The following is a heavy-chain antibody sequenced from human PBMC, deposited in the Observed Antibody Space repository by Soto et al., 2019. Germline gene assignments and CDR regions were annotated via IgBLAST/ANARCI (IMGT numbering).Heavy chain of an antibody. Sequence: QLQLQESGPGLVKPSETLSLTCTVSGGSISSSSYYWGWIRQPPGKGLEWIGSIYYSGSTYYNPSPTSRVTISVDTSKNQFSPKLSAVTAADPPVYYCARHGNYGDYVFDYWGQGTLVTVSS. CDR3: ARHGNYGDYVFDY. J-gene: IGHJ4*02. CDR2: IYYSGST. D-gene: IGHD4-17*01. V-gene: IGHV4-39*01. CDR1: GGSISSSSYY.